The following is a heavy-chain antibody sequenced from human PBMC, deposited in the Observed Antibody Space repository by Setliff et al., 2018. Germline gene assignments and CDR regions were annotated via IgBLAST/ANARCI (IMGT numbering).Heavy chain of an antibody. D-gene: IGHD3-22*01. Sequence: SETLSLTCTVSGGSISRYHWSWIRQPPGKGLEWIGYIQTSGTTNSIPSLKSRVTISVDTSKNQFSLKLSSVTAADTAVYYCARHHAQYYSDSSGYFYEDWYFDLWGRGTLVTVSS. CDR2: IQTSGTT. V-gene: IGHV4-59*08. J-gene: IGHJ2*01. CDR1: GGSISRYH. CDR3: ARHHAQYYSDSSGYFYEDWYFDL.